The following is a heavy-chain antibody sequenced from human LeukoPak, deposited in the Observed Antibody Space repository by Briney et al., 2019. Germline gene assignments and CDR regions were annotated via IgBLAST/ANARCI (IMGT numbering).Heavy chain of an antibody. CDR1: GGSISSGGYY. CDR3: ARSIAAAGEVGWYFDL. J-gene: IGHJ2*01. CDR2: IYYSGST. V-gene: IGHV4-31*03. D-gene: IGHD6-13*01. Sequence: SQTLSLTCTVSGGSISSGGYYWSWIRQHPGKGLEWIGYIYYSGSTYYNPSLKSRVTISVDTSKNQFSLKLSSVTAADTAVYYCARSIAAAGEVGWYFDLWGRGTLVTVSS.